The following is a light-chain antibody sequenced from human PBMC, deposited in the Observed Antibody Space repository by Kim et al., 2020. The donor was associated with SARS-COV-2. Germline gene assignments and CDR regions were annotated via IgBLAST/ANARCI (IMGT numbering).Light chain of an antibody. J-gene: IGLJ1*01. Sequence: GQSVTISCTGTSSDVVGYDYVSWYQQHPGKAPKLMIYDVNKRPSGVPDRFSGSKSGNTASLTVSGLQAEDEADYYCSSYAGSNNYVFGTGTKVTVL. V-gene: IGLV2-8*01. CDR1: SSDVVGYDY. CDR2: DVN. CDR3: SSYAGSNNYV.